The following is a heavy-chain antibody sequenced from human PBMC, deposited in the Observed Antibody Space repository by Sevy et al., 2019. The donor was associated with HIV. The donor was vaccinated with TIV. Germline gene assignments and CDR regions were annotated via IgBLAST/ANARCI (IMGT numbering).Heavy chain of an antibody. D-gene: IGHD2-15*01. V-gene: IGHV1-3*04. J-gene: IGHJ4*02. CDR3: VRDFCSGGSCYSAFVY. CDR2: VNTRTGDT. CDR1: GYTFNNYI. Sequence: ASVKVSCKASGYTFNNYIMYWVRQAPGQSLECVGWVNTRTGDTKYSQKFQGRVSISSDTSASTTYMEFNTLRSEDTAVYYCVRDFCSGGSCYSAFVYWGQGTLVTVSS.